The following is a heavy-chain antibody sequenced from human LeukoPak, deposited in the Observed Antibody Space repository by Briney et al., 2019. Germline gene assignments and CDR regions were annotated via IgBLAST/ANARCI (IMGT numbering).Heavy chain of an antibody. D-gene: IGHD3-22*01. J-gene: IGHJ4*02. Sequence: PGGSLRLSCAASGFTFDDYAMHWVRQAPGKGLEWVSGISWNSGSIGYADSVKGRFTISRDNAKNSLYLQMNSLRAEDTALYYCAKDSTYYYDSSGYEPFDYWGQGTLVTVSS. CDR3: AKDSTYYYDSSGYEPFDY. V-gene: IGHV3-9*01. CDR2: ISWNSGSI. CDR1: GFTFDDYA.